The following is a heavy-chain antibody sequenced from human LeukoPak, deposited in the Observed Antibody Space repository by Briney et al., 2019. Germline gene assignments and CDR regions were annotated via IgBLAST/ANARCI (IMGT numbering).Heavy chain of an antibody. J-gene: IGHJ4*02. V-gene: IGHV3-11*04. D-gene: IGHD2-15*01. Sequence: GGSLRLSCAASGFTFSDYYMSWIRQTPGKGLEWVSYISSSGSTIYYADSVKGRFTISRDNAKNSLYLQMNSLGAEDTAVYYCARSLGRYCSGGPCYYFDYWGQGTLVTVSS. CDR3: ARSLGRYCSGGPCYYFDY. CDR1: GFTFSDYY. CDR2: ISSSGSTI.